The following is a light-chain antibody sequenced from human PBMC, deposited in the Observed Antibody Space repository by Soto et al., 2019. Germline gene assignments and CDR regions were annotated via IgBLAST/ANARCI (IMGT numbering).Light chain of an antibody. CDR2: DAS. Sequence: DIQVTQSPSTLSASVGDRVTITCRASESIKGWLAWYQQKPGKAPKLLIYDASSLKGGVPSRFSGSGSGTEFTLTISSLQPDDFATYFCQQYNNCWTFGQGTKVEIK. V-gene: IGKV1-5*01. CDR3: QQYNNCWT. J-gene: IGKJ1*01. CDR1: ESIKGW.